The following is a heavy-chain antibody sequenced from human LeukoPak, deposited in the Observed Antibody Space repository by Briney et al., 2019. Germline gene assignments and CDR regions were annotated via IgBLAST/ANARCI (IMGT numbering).Heavy chain of an antibody. CDR2: IYAGGST. V-gene: IGHV3-53*01. D-gene: IGHD3-10*01. CDR3: ARAPAIYASGSYFNV. CDR1: GSTVSSNY. Sequence: PGGSLRLSCAVSGSTVSSNYMSWVRQAPGKGLEWVSVIYAGGSTFYADSVKGRFTISRDNSENTLFLQMNSLRAEDTAVYYCARAPAIYASGSYFNVWGQGTLVTVSS. J-gene: IGHJ4*02.